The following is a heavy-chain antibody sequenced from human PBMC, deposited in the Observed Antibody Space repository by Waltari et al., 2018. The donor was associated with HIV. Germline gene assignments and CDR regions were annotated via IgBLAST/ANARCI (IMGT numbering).Heavy chain of an antibody. Sequence: EVQLLESGGGLVQPGGSLRLSCAASGFTFSSYAMSWVRQGPGKGLEWVSAISGSGGSTYYADSVKGRFTISRDNSKNTLYLQMNSLRAEDTAVYYCANKQYGSGMGYWGQGTLVTVSS. D-gene: IGHD3-10*01. J-gene: IGHJ4*02. CDR2: ISGSGGST. CDR1: GFTFSSYA. V-gene: IGHV3-23*01. CDR3: ANKQYGSGMGY.